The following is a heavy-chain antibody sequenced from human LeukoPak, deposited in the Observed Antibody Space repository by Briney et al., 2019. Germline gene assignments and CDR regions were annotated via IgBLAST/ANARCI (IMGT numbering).Heavy chain of an antibody. CDR2: ISGAGGSD. D-gene: IGHD3-10*01. J-gene: IGHJ3*02. V-gene: IGHV3-23*01. CDR1: GFTFRNDA. CDR3: ATHARFAELAPDAIGI. Sequence: GGLLRLSCEASGFTFRNDAMTWVRQAPGKGIEWVSAISGAGGSDFFADSVRGRFTISRDNSRNTVYLQMKTLRAEDTAVYHCATHARFAELAPDAIGIWGPGTMVTVS.